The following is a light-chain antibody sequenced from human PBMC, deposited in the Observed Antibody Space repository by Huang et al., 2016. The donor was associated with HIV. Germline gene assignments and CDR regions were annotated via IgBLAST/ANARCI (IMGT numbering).Light chain of an antibody. CDR2: VAS. J-gene: IGKJ2*01. CDR1: QGIGTY. CDR3: QQLNNYPYT. Sequence: IQLTQSPSSLSASVGDRVTITCRASQGIGTYLAWYQQKPGKAPKRLIYVASTLQSGVSSRFSGSGSGTDFTLTISSLQPEDVATYYCQQLNNYPYTFGQGTNLEIK. V-gene: IGKV1-9*01.